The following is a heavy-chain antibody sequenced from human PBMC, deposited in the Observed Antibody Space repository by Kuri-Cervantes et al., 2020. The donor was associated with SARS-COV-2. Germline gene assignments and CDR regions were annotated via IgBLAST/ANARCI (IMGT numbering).Heavy chain of an antibody. V-gene: IGHV3-30*18. D-gene: IGHD3-10*01. Sequence: GESMKISCAASGFNFSSYGMHWVRQALGKGLEWVAVISYDGSNKYYADSAKGRFTISRDNSMNTLYLQMNSLRAEDTAVYYCAKGPSESFGYWGQGTLVTVSS. CDR2: ISYDGSNK. CDR1: GFNFSSYG. J-gene: IGHJ4*02. CDR3: AKGPSESFGY.